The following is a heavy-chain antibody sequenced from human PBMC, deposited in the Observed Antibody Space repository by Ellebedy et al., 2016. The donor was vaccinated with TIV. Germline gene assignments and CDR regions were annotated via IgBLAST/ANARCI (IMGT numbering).Heavy chain of an antibody. Sequence: GESLKISCAASGYTFTSYWMHWVRQAPGKGLEWVAFIRYDGGHEYYADSVKGRFTIARDNSESSLCLQMNSLRPEDTALYHCAKDKMPYSTGWSPFDSWGQGTLVTVSS. V-gene: IGHV3-30*02. CDR1: GYTFTSYW. D-gene: IGHD6-19*01. CDR3: AKDKMPYSTGWSPFDS. CDR2: IRYDGGHE. J-gene: IGHJ4*02.